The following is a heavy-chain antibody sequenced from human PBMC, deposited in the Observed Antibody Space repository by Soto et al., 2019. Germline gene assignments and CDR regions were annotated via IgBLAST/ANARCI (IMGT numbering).Heavy chain of an antibody. CDR3: ARDLYYDILTGYYHPDAFDI. V-gene: IGHV3-21*01. Sequence: PGGSLRLSCAASGFTFSSYSMNWVRQAPGKGLEWVSSISSSSSYIYYADSVKGRFTISRDNAKNSLYLQMNSLRAEDTAVYYCARDLYYDILTGYYHPDAFDIWGLGTMVTVSS. CDR2: ISSSSSYI. J-gene: IGHJ3*02. CDR1: GFTFSSYS. D-gene: IGHD3-9*01.